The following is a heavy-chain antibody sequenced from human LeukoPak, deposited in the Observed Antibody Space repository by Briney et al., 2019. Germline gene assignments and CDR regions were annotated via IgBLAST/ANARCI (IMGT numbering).Heavy chain of an antibody. D-gene: IGHD3-22*01. CDR2: IYYSGST. V-gene: IGHV4-39*01. J-gene: IGHJ4*02. CDR1: GASISSSSYF. CDR3: VNYYDSSDYQQPNHFDY. Sequence: SETLSLTCTVSGASISSSSYFWGWIRQPPGKGLEWIGSIYYSGSTYYNPSLKSRFTISVDTSKNQFSLKLSSVTAADTAVYYCVNYYDSSDYQQPNHFDYWGQGTLVTVSS.